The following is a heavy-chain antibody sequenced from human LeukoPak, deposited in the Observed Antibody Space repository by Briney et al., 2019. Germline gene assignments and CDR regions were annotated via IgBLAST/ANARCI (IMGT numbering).Heavy chain of an antibody. Sequence: GRSLRLSCAASGFTFSSYAMHWVRQAPGKGLEWVAVISYDGSNKYYADSVKGRFTISRDNSKNTLYLQMNSLRAEDTAVYYCARDQKEYSSGWSHHFDYWGQGTLVTVSS. J-gene: IGHJ4*02. V-gene: IGHV3-30*04. D-gene: IGHD6-19*01. CDR3: ARDQKEYSSGWSHHFDY. CDR1: GFTFSSYA. CDR2: ISYDGSNK.